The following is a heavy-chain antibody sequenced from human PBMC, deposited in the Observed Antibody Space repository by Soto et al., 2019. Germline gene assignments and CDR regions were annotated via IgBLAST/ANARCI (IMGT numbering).Heavy chain of an antibody. CDR1: GYTFTSYG. J-gene: IGHJ5*02. Sequence: ASVKVSCKASGYTFTSYGISWVRQAPGQGLEWMGWISAYNGNTNYAQKLQGRVTMTTDTSTSTAYMELRSLRSDDTAVYYCARERSVKSGTTWKGWFDPWGQGTLVTVSS. CDR2: ISAYNGNT. CDR3: ARERSVKSGTTWKGWFDP. V-gene: IGHV1-18*01. D-gene: IGHD1-7*01.